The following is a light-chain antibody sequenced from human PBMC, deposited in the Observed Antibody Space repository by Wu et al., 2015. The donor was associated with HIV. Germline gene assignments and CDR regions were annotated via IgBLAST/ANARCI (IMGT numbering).Light chain of an antibody. CDR2: GAS. J-gene: IGKJ4*01. CDR3: QQYGSSPQVT. CDR1: QSISSGY. Sequence: EIVLTQSPGTLSLSPGERATLSCRVSQSISSGYLAWYQQKPGQAPRLLIYGASSRATGIPDRFSGSGSGTDFTLTISRLEPEDFAVYFCQQYGSSPQVTFGGGPRWRSN. V-gene: IGKV3-20*01.